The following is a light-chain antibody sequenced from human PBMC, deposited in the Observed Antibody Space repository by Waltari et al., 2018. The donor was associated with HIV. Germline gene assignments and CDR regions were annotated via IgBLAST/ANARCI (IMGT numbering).Light chain of an antibody. CDR3: VLYMGSGISV. CDR2: NTN. CDR1: SGSVSTTYY. Sequence: QTVVTQEPSFSVSPGGTVTLTCGLSSGSVSTTYYPSWYQHTPGQVPRTLISNTNTRSSGVPDRFSGSILGNKAALNITGAQADDECDYYCVLYMGSGISVFGGGTKLTVL. V-gene: IGLV8-61*01. J-gene: IGLJ2*01.